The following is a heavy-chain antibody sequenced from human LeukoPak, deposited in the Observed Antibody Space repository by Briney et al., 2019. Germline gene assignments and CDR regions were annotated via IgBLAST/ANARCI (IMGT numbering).Heavy chain of an antibody. V-gene: IGHV4-34*01. CDR1: VGSFSGYY. CDR2: INHSGST. J-gene: IGHJ4*02. D-gene: IGHD5-18*01. Sequence: SETLSLTCAVCVGSFSGYYWSWIRQPPGKGLEWIGEINHSGSTNYNPSLKSRVTISVDTSKNQFSLKLSSVTAADTAVYYCARGDRGYSYGYWGQGALVTVSS. CDR3: ARGDRGYSYGY.